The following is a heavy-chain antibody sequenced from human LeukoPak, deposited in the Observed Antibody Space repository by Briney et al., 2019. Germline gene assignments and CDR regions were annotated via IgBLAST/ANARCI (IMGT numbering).Heavy chain of an antibody. D-gene: IGHD3-9*01. CDR3: ARGGGVDILTGFQY. CDR1: GGTFTNYV. Sequence: SVKVSCKASGGTFTNYVINWVRQAPGQGLEWMGRIIPILDVTNYAQKFQGRVTITADQSTSTAYMELSSLRSEDTAVYYCARGGGVDILTGFQYWGQGTLVTVSS. J-gene: IGHJ4*02. V-gene: IGHV1-69*04. CDR2: IIPILDVT.